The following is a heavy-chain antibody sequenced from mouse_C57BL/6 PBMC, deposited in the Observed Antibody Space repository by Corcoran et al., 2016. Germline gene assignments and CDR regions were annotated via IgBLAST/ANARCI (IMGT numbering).Heavy chain of an antibody. J-gene: IGHJ4*01. CDR1: GYTFTDYE. V-gene: IGHV1-76*01. D-gene: IGHD1-1*01. CDR2: IYPGSGNT. Sequence: QVQLKQSGAELVRPGASVKLSCKASGYTFTDYEINGGKQRPGQGLEGIARIYPGSGNTYYNEKFKGKATLTAEKSSSTAYMQLSSLTSEDSAVYFCARRDGSSYAMDYWGQGTSVTVSS. CDR3: ARRDGSSYAMDY.